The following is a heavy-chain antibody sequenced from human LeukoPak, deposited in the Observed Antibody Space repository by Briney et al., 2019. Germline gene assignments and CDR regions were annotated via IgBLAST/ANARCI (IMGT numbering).Heavy chain of an antibody. D-gene: IGHD4-17*01. V-gene: IGHV4-39*01. CDR1: GASISSGSNY. CDR3: ASQATVTTSRFDY. Sequence: PSETLSLTCSVSGASISSGSNYWGWIRQPPGKTLEWIGSIYSSGSTYYNPSLKSRVIIIIDTPKNHFSLTLSSVTAADTAVYYCASQATVTTSRFDYWGQGTLVTVSS. J-gene: IGHJ4*02. CDR2: IYSSGST.